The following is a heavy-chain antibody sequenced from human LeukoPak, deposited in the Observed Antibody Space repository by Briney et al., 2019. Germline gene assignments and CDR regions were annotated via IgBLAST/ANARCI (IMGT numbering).Heavy chain of an antibody. Sequence: SETLSLTCTVSGASISSHYWSWIRQPPGKGLEWLGYISYSGSTNYTPPLKSRVTISVDTKQFSLKLSSVTAADTAVYYCARGRFDWLPDPFDNWGQGALVTVSS. CDR3: ARGRFDWLPDPFDN. V-gene: IGHV4-59*11. CDR2: ISYSGST. CDR1: GASISSHY. J-gene: IGHJ4*02. D-gene: IGHD3-9*01.